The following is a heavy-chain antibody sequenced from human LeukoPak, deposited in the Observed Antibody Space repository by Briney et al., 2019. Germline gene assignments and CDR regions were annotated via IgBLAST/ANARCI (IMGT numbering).Heavy chain of an antibody. J-gene: IGHJ5*02. CDR3: ARGVGYYDILTGYFPSPRNWFDP. V-gene: IGHV1-18*01. CDR1: GYTFTSYG. Sequence: EASVKVSCKASGYTFTSYGISWVRQAPGQGLEWMGWISAYNGNTNYAQKLQGRVTMTTDTSTSTAYMELRSLRSDDTAVYYCARGVGYYDILTGYFPSPRNWFDPWGQGTLVTVSS. D-gene: IGHD3-9*01. CDR2: ISAYNGNT.